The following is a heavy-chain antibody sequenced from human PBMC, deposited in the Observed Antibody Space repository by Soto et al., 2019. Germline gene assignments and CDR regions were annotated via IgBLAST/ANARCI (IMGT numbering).Heavy chain of an antibody. V-gene: IGHV1-69*01. D-gene: IGHD2-15*01. CDR1: GGTFSSYA. CDR3: ARDDCSGGSCYSGGWFDP. J-gene: IGHJ5*02. Sequence: QVQLVQSGAEVKKPGSSVKVSCKASGGTFSSYAISWVRQAPGQGLEWMGGIIPIFGTANYAQKFQGRVTITADESTSTAYMELSSLISEDTAVYYCARDDCSGGSCYSGGWFDPWGQGTLVTVSS. CDR2: IIPIFGTA.